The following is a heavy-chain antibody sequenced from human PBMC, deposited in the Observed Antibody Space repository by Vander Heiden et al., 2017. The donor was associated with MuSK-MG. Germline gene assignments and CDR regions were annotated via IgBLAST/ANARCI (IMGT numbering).Heavy chain of an antibody. CDR2: MSSSSSTI. J-gene: IGHJ4*02. D-gene: IGHD3-10*01. Sequence: EVQLVESGGGLVQPGGSLRRSCAASGFTFSSYSMNWVRQAPGKGLEWVSYMSSSSSTIYYADSVKVRFTISRDNAKNSLYLQMNSLRAEDTAVYYCARRTFYIAYWGQGTLVTVSS. V-gene: IGHV3-48*04. CDR3: ARRTFYIAY. CDR1: GFTFSSYS.